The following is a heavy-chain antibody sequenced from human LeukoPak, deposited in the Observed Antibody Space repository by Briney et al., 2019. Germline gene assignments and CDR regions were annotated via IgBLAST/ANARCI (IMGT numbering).Heavy chain of an antibody. CDR3: ARGRRVYYDSSGYYYYFDY. J-gene: IGHJ4*02. D-gene: IGHD3-22*01. CDR2: IYYSGST. CDR1: GGSISSGDYY. V-gene: IGHV4-30-4*01. Sequence: SETLSLTCTVSGGSISSGDYYWSWLRQPPGKGLEWIGYIYYSGSTYYNPSLKSRVTISVDTSKNQFSLKLSSVTAADTAVYYCARGRRVYYDSSGYYYYFDYWGQGTLVTVSS.